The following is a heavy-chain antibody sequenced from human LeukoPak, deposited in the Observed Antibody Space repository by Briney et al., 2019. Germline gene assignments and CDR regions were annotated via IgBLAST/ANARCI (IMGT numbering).Heavy chain of an antibody. J-gene: IGHJ6*03. Sequence: AQSLTCTVSGGSISSSSYYWGWIRQPPGKGLECIGRIYTSGSTNYNPSLQSRVTMSVDTFKNRFSLKLSSLPAADTAVYYCARDAIGGYCSSTSCPPGRMYYYYYYMDVWLKATTV. V-gene: IGHV4-61*02. CDR3: ARDAIGGYCSSTSCPPGRMYYYYYYMDV. CDR2: IYTSGST. D-gene: IGHD2-2*01. CDR1: GGSISSSSYY.